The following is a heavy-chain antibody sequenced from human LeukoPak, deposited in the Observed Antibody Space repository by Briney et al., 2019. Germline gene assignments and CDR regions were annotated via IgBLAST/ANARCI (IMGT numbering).Heavy chain of an antibody. CDR2: ISSSSSYI. Sequence: GGSLRLSCAAAGFTFSNYGMHWVRQAPGKGLEWVSSISSSSSYIYYADSVKGRFTISRDSAKNSLSLQMNSLRAEDTAVYYCGRSDYGDFPYYFDYWGQGTLVTVSS. J-gene: IGHJ4*02. D-gene: IGHD4-17*01. CDR3: GRSDYGDFPYYFDY. V-gene: IGHV3-21*01. CDR1: GFTFSNYG.